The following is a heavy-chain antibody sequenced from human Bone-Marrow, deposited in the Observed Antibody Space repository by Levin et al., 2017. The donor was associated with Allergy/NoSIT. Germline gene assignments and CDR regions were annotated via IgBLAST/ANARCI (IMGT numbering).Heavy chain of an antibody. CDR2: IYTAGST. CDR1: GFTVSSSS. Sequence: GGSLRLSCAASGFTVSSSSMSWVRQAPGKGLEWVSLIYTAGSTYYADSAKGRFIISRDNSKNTLYLQMNSRGAEDTAVYYGARGSNGYSNASWGQGTLVTVSS. CDR3: ARGSNGYSNAS. V-gene: IGHV3-53*01. D-gene: IGHD4-11*01. J-gene: IGHJ5*02.